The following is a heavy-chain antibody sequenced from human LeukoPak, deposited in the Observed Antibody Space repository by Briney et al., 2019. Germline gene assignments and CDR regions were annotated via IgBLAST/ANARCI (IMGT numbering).Heavy chain of an antibody. J-gene: IGHJ4*02. CDR2: INHDGSST. D-gene: IGHD3-22*01. CDR3: VRDWGYDSSGYWQKYFDS. Sequence: PGGSLRLSCATSGFTFSTFWMHWVRQALGKVLVWLSRINHDGSSTNYADSVKGRFTISRDNAKNTLHLQMNSLRAEDTAVYYCVRDWGYDSSGYWQKYFDSWGQGTLVTVSS. V-gene: IGHV3-74*01. CDR1: GFTFSTFW.